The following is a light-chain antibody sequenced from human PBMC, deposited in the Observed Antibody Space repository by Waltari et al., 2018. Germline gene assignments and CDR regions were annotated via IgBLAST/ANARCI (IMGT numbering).Light chain of an antibody. Sequence: QSALTQPASVSGSRGQSITISCTGSSSDIGSYNVVSWYQHHPGKAPKLLMYGVNNRPAGVSNRFSVSKSGNTASLTISGLQAEDEADYYCSSYAGSVVFGGGTKLTVL. CDR2: GVN. J-gene: IGLJ3*02. V-gene: IGLV2-23*02. CDR3: SSYAGSVV. CDR1: SSDIGSYNV.